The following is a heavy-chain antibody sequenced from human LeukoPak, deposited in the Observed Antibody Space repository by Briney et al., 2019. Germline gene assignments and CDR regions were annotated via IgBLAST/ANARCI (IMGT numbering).Heavy chain of an antibody. Sequence: PGGSLRLSCAASGFTFSSYSMNWVRQAPGKGLEWVSYIRSSSSTIYYADSVKGRFTISRDNAKNSLYLQMNSLRAEDTAVYYCATTYYDFWSGYPESHPEYFQHWGQGTLVTVSS. D-gene: IGHD3-3*01. CDR1: GFTFSSYS. CDR3: ATTYYDFWSGYPESHPEYFQH. J-gene: IGHJ1*01. V-gene: IGHV3-48*04. CDR2: IRSSSSTI.